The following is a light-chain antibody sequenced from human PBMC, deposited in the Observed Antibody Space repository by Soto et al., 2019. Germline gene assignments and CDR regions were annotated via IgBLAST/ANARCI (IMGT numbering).Light chain of an antibody. CDR3: QQYGSP. CDR2: GAS. Sequence: EIVLTQSPGTLSLSPGERATLCCRASQSVSSSYLAWYQQKPGQAPRLLIYGASSRATGIPDGFSGSGSGTDFTLTISRLEPEDFAVYYCQQYGSPFGQGTRLEIK. V-gene: IGKV3-20*01. J-gene: IGKJ5*01. CDR1: QSVSSSY.